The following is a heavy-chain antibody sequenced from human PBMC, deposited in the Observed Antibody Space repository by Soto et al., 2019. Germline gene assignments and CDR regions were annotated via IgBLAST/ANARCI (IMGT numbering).Heavy chain of an antibody. CDR2: VDDSGTT. J-gene: IGHJ5*02. V-gene: IGHV4-59*01. CDR1: AGSMRNYY. D-gene: IGHD2-15*01. CDR3: SRDVSCSGGSCYPNDWFDP. Sequence: VQLQQSGPGLVKPSETLSLTCSVSAGSMRNYYWSWIRQPPGKGLEWIGNVDDSGTTKYNPSLRSRVTISMDTSTNQFSLKLSSVIAADTAVYYCSRDVSCSGGSCYPNDWFDPWGQGTLVTVSS.